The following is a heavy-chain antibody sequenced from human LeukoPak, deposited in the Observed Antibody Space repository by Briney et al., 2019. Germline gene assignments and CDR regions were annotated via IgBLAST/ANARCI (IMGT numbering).Heavy chain of an antibody. CDR2: INPNSGGT. CDR1: GYTLTGYY. D-gene: IGHD6-13*01. J-gene: IGHJ4*02. CDR3: ARGEGIAAAGVGY. V-gene: IGHV1-2*04. Sequence: GASVEVACKASGYTLTGYYMHRVRHAPGHGLECRGWINPNSGGTNYAQKFQGWVTTTRDTSISTAYMELSRLRSDDTAAYYCARGEGIAAAGVGYWGQGTLVTVSS.